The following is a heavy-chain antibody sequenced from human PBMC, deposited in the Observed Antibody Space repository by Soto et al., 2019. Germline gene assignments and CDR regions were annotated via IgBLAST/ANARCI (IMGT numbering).Heavy chain of an antibody. Sequence: SETLSLTCTVSGGSISSGGYYWSWIRQHPGKGLEWIGYIYYSGSTYYNPSLKSRVTISVDTSKNQFSLKLSSVTGADTAVYYCARFIPGTGSDYWGQGTLVTVSS. CDR2: IYYSGST. CDR1: GGSISSGGYY. D-gene: IGHD1-7*01. V-gene: IGHV4-31*03. J-gene: IGHJ4*02. CDR3: ARFIPGTGSDY.